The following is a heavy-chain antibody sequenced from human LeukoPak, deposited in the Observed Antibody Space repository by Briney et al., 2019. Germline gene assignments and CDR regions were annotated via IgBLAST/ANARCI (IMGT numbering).Heavy chain of an antibody. CDR3: ASGGFGELLSSLSY. V-gene: IGHV1-18*01. CDR1: GYTFTTYA. J-gene: IGHJ4*02. CDR2: ISAYNGNT. Sequence: GASVKVSCKASGYTFTTYAMNWVRQAPGQGLEWMGWISAYNGNTNYAQKLQGRVTMTTDTSTSTAYMELRSLRSDDTAVYYCASGGFGELLSSLSYWGQGTLVTVSS. D-gene: IGHD3-10*01.